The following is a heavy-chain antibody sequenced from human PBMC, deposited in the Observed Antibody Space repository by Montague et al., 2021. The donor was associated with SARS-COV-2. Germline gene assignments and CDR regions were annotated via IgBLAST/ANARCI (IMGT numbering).Heavy chain of an antibody. J-gene: IGHJ3*02. CDR1: GFTFSSYA. CDR2: ISYDGSNK. CDR3: ARPLGGSLNDAFDI. Sequence: SLILSCAASGFTFSSYAMHWVRQAPVKGLEWVAVISYDGSNKYYXDSVKGRFTISRDNSKNTLYLQMNSLRAEDTAVYYYARPLGGSLNDAFDIWGQGTMVTVSS. D-gene: IGHD3-16*01. V-gene: IGHV3-30*04.